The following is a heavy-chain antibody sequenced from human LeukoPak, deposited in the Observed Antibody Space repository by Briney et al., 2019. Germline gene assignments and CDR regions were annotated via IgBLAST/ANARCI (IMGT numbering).Heavy chain of an antibody. Sequence: GGSLRLSCAASGFTVSSNYMSWVRQAPGKGLEWVSVIYTGGSTYYADSVKGRFTISRDNAKNSLYLQMNSLRAEDTAVYYCARELPGIAAAGTPWGQGTLVTVSS. CDR3: ARELPGIAAAGTP. CDR1: GFTVSSNY. CDR2: IYTGGST. D-gene: IGHD6-13*01. V-gene: IGHV3-53*01. J-gene: IGHJ5*02.